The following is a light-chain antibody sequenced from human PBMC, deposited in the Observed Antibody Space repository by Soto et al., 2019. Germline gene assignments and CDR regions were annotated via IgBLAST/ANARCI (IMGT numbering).Light chain of an antibody. V-gene: IGKV3D-20*02. CDR3: QQRQNRPPIT. CDR2: GAS. CDR1: QSVGSSY. Sequence: DIVLTQSPGTLSLSPGERSTLSCRASQSVGSSYLAWYQQKPGQAPRLLIYGASSRATGIPARFSGSGSGTDFTLTISTLEPEDFAVYYCQQRQNRPPITFGQGTRLEIK. J-gene: IGKJ5*01.